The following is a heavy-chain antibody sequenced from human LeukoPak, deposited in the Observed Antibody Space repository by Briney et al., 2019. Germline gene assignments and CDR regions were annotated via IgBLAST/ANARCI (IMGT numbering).Heavy chain of an antibody. CDR2: IYYSGST. J-gene: IGHJ4*02. CDR3: ATSYYYDSSGYYYGFDY. V-gene: IGHV4-61*01. D-gene: IGHD3-22*01. Sequence: SETLSLTCTVSGGSVSSGSYYWSWIRQPPGKGLEWIGYIYYSGSTNYNPSLTSRVTISVDTSKNQFSLKLSSVTAADTAVYYCATSYYYDSSGYYYGFDYWGQGTLVTVSS. CDR1: GGSVSSGSYY.